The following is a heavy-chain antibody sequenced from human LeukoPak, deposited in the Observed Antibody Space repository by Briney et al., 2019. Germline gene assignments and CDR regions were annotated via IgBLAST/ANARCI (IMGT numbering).Heavy chain of an antibody. V-gene: IGHV3-13*01. J-gene: IGHJ4*02. D-gene: IGHD5-24*01. Sequence: GGSLRLSCAASGFNFSRYDIHWVRQAIGKGLEWVSAIGTAGDTYYSGSVKGRFTIPRENAKNSLHLQMNSLRGGDTAVYYCATSGPADGWTPFFDHWGQGTLVTVSS. CDR2: IGTAGDT. CDR1: GFNFSRYD. CDR3: ATSGPADGWTPFFDH.